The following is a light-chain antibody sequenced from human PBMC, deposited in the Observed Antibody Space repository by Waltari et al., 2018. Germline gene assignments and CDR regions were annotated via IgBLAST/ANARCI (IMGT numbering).Light chain of an antibody. CDR3: SSYVSSSTLEL. V-gene: IGLV2-14*03. CDR2: DGS. J-gene: IGLJ2*01. Sequence: SALTNPASASGPPGQSITPPCTGNSSRLGCFLYVSRDQQLPGRAPKLIIYDGSNRPSGVSNRFTGSKAGNSASLNLSGLQGEDEADYYCSSYVSSSTLELFGGGTSLAVL. CDR1: SSRLGCFLY.